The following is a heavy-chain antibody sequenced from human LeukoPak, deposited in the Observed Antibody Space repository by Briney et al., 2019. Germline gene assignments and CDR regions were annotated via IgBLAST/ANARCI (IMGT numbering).Heavy chain of an antibody. J-gene: IGHJ3*02. CDR1: GGTFSSYA. D-gene: IGHD1-14*01. Sequence: GSSVKVSCKASGGTFSSYAISWVRQAPGQGLEWMGWINPNSGGTNYAQKFQGRVTMTRDTSISTAYMELSRLRSDDTAVYYCARVVDRGSAFDIWGQGTMVTVSS. V-gene: IGHV1-2*02. CDR3: ARVVDRGSAFDI. CDR2: INPNSGGT.